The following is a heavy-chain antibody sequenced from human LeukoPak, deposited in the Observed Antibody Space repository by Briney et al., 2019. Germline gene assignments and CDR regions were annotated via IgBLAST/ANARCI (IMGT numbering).Heavy chain of an antibody. CDR2: IIPIFGTA. J-gene: IGHJ4*02. CDR3: ASRLERYCSGGSCYPEDY. V-gene: IGHV1-69*13. Sequence: ASVKVSCKASGGTFSSYVISWVRQAPGQGLEWMGGIIPIFGTANYAQKFQGRVMITADESTSTAYMELSSLRSEDTAVYYCASRLERYCSGGSCYPEDYWGQGTLVTVSS. CDR1: GGTFSSYV. D-gene: IGHD2-15*01.